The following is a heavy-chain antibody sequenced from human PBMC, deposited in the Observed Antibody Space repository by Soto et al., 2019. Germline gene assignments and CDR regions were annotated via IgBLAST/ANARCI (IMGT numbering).Heavy chain of an antibody. D-gene: IGHD2-21*02. J-gene: IGHJ6*02. CDR1: GFTVSNAW. V-gene: IGHV3-15*07. Sequence: GGSLRLSCAASGFTVSNAWMIWARQAPGKGLEWVGRIKSKSDGETTDYAAPVKGRFTISRDDSKDTVFLQMNSLKTEDTGVYYCSRRLRGNGVDVWGRGTTVTVSS. CDR3: SRRLRGNGVDV. CDR2: IKSKSDGETT.